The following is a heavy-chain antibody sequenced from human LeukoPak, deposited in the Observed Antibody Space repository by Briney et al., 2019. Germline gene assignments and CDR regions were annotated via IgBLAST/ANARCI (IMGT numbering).Heavy chain of an antibody. V-gene: IGHV3-23*01. CDR1: GFTFSSYA. J-gene: IGHJ6*02. CDR2: ISGSGGST. CDR3: ATTARGSSGWPSGGMDV. D-gene: IGHD6-19*01. Sequence: GGSLRLSCAASGFTFSSYAMSWVRQAPGKGLEWVSAISGSGGSTYYADPVKGRFTISRDNSKNTLYLQMNSLRAEDTAVYYCATTARGSSGWPSGGMDVWGQGTTVTVSS.